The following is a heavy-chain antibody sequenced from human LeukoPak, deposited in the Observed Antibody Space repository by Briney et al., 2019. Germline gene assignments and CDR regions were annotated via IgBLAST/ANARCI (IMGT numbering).Heavy chain of an antibody. CDR1: GPSINSYY. CDR3: ATVPRE. CDR2: IYYSGGT. V-gene: IGHV4-59*07. Sequence: SDTLSLTCTVSGPSINSYYWRWIRQPPGKGLEWIGCIYYSGGTNYNPSLKSRVTISLDTSKNQFSLKLSSVTAADTAVYYCATVPREWGQGTLVTVSS. J-gene: IGHJ3*01.